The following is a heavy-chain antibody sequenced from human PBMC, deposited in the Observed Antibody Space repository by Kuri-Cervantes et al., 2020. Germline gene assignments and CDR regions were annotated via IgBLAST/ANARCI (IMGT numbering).Heavy chain of an antibody. CDR3: AKVHYSAMIVAYYFDY. Sequence: GGSLRLSCAASGFTFSSYAMSWVRQAPGKGLEWVSAISGSGGSTYYADSVKGRFTISRDNSKNTLYLQMNSLRAEDTAVYYCAKVHYSAMIVAYYFDYWGQGTLVTSPQ. CDR1: GFTFSSYA. CDR2: ISGSGGST. D-gene: IGHD3-22*01. J-gene: IGHJ4*02. V-gene: IGHV3-23*01.